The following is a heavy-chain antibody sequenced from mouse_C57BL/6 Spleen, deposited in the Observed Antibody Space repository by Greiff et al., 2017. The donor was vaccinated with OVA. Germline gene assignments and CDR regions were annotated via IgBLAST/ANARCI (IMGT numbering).Heavy chain of an antibody. CDR2: IRNKANGYTT. D-gene: IGHD1-1*02. V-gene: IGHV7-3*01. Sequence: EVKLMESGGGLVQPGGSLSLSCAASGFTFTDYYMSWVRQPPGKALEWLGFIRNKANGYTTEYSASVKGRFTISRDNSQSILYLQMNALRAEDSATYYCARSLWGDYWGQGTSVTVSS. J-gene: IGHJ4*01. CDR3: ARSLWGDY. CDR1: GFTFTDYY.